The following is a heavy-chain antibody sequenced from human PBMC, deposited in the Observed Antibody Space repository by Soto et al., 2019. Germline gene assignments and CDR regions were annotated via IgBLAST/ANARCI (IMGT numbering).Heavy chain of an antibody. CDR3: ARHWDYDSSGYRDDYYYYYGMDV. D-gene: IGHD3-22*01. CDR2: IYPGDSDT. J-gene: IGHJ6*02. V-gene: IGHV5-51*01. CDR1: GYSFTSYW. Sequence: PGESLKISCEGSGYSFTSYWIGWVRQMPGKGLEWMGIIYPGDSDTRYSPSFQGQVTISADKSISTAYLQWSSLKASDTAMYYCARHWDYDSSGYRDDYYYYYGMDVWGQGTTVTVS.